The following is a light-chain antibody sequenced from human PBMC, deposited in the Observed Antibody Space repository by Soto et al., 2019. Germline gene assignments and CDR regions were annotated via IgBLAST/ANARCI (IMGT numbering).Light chain of an antibody. J-gene: IGKJ1*01. CDR3: QQRYSTPWT. V-gene: IGKV1-5*01. Sequence: DIPMPQYPSTLSASVGARVTITCRASQSINIWLAWYQQKAGKAPKLLIYDASTLESGVPSRLSGSGSRTEFTLTIGSLQPEEGATDDGQQRYSTPWTFGQGTKVDIK. CDR1: QSINIW. CDR2: DAS.